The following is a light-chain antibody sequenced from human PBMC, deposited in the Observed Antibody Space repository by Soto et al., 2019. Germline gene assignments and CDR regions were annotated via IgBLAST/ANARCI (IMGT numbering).Light chain of an antibody. CDR2: DAS. CDR1: QSVSTY. CDR3: QQRSNWPWT. J-gene: IGKJ1*01. Sequence: EIVLTQSPATLSLSPGERATLSCRARQSVSTYLAWYQQKPGQAPRLLIYDASNRATGIPARFSGSGSGTDFTLTIGSLEPEDFAVYYCQQRSNWPWTFGQGTKVEIK. V-gene: IGKV3-11*01.